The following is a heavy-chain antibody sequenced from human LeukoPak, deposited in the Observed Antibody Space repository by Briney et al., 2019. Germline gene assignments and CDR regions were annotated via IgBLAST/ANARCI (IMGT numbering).Heavy chain of an antibody. V-gene: IGHV3-74*01. CDR3: ARAARYYYGSGLHFDY. CDR2: INSDGSST. CDR1: GFTFSSYW. D-gene: IGHD3-10*01. J-gene: IGHJ4*02. Sequence: GGSLRLSCAASGFTFSSYWMHWVRQAPWKGLVWVSRINSDGSSTSYAGYVKGRFTISRDNAKNTLYLQMNSLRAEDTAVYYCARAARYYYGSGLHFDYWGQGTLVTVSS.